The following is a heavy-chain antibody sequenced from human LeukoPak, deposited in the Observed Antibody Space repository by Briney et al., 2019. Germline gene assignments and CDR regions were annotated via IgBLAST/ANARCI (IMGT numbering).Heavy chain of an antibody. D-gene: IGHD2-15*01. CDR1: GGSISSYY. CDR2: IYYSGST. J-gene: IGHJ3*02. V-gene: IGHV4-59*01. Sequence: SETLSLTCTVSGGSISSYYWSWIRQPPRKGLEWIGYIYYSGSTNYNPSLKSRVTISVDTSKNQFSLKLSSVTAADTAVYYCARVCGGSCYGAFDIWGQGTMVTVSS. CDR3: ARVCGGSCYGAFDI.